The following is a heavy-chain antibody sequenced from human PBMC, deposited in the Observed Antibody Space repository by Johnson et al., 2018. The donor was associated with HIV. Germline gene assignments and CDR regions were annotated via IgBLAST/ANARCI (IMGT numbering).Heavy chain of an antibody. D-gene: IGHD6-13*01. Sequence: QVQLVESGGGVVQPGRSLRLSCAASGFTFSSYAMHWVRQAPGKGLEWVAVISYDGSNKYYADSVKGRFTISRDNSKNTLYLQMNSRRAEDTAVYYCARWGVQQLVHAFDIWGQGTMVPVSS. CDR2: ISYDGSNK. CDR3: ARWGVQQLVHAFDI. CDR1: GFTFSSYA. J-gene: IGHJ3*02. V-gene: IGHV3-30*01.